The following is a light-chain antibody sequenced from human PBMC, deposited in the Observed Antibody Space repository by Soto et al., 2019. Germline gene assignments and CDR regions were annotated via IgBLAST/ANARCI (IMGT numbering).Light chain of an antibody. CDR3: CSLAVSAALV. J-gene: IGLJ2*01. CDR1: SSNVGTYDL. V-gene: IGLV2-23*01. CDR2: EGT. Sequence: QSALTQPASVSASPGQSITISCTGTSSNVGTYDLVSWYQHHPDKAPKLIIYEGTKRPSGISSRFSGSKSGNTASLTISGLQAEDDADYYCCSLAVSAALVFGGGTKLTVL.